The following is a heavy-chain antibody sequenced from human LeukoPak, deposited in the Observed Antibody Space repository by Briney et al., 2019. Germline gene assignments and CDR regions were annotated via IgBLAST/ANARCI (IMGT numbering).Heavy chain of an antibody. CDR1: GYSFTSYW. D-gene: IGHD2-2*01. CDR2: IYPGDSDT. J-gene: IGHJ4*02. Sequence: GESLKISCKGSGYSFTSYWIGWVRQMPGKGLEWMGIIYPGDSDTRYSPSFQGQVTISADKSISTAYLQWSSLKASDTAMYYCARGYCSSTSCWSATEFDYWGQGTLVTVSS. CDR3: ARGYCSSTSCWSATEFDY. V-gene: IGHV5-51*01.